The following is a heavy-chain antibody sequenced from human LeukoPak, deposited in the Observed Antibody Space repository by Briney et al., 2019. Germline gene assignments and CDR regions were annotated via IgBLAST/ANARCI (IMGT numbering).Heavy chain of an antibody. J-gene: IGHJ3*02. V-gene: IGHV1-18*01. Sequence: ASVKVSCKASGYTFTSYGISWVRRAPGQGLEWMGSISAYNGNTNYAQKLQGRVTMTTDTSTSTAYMELRSLRSDDTAVYYCARDQEGDSYYYDSSGNAFDIWGQGTMVTVSS. CDR3: ARDQEGDSYYYDSSGNAFDI. CDR2: ISAYNGNT. CDR1: GYTFTSYG. D-gene: IGHD3-22*01.